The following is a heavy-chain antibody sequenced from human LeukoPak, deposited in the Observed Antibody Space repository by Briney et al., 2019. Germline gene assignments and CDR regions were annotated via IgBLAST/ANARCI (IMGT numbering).Heavy chain of an antibody. CDR1: GYTFTGYY. CDR2: MNPNSGGT. Sequence: ATVKVSCKASGYTFTGYYMHWVREAPGQGRKWMGWMNPNSGGTKCAQNFQGRVTMTRDTSISTAYMELSRLRSDDTAVYYCARDSAVYDSSGYFLHAFDIWGQGTMVTVSS. V-gene: IGHV1-2*02. D-gene: IGHD3-22*01. J-gene: IGHJ3*02. CDR3: ARDSAVYDSSGYFLHAFDI.